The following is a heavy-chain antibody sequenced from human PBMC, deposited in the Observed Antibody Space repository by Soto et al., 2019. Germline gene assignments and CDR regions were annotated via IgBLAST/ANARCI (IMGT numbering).Heavy chain of an antibody. CDR3: AKDLPVLEDIVATMYNYYGMDV. V-gene: IGHV3-23*01. CDR2: ISGSGGST. D-gene: IGHD5-12*01. Sequence: GGSLRLSCAASGFTFSSYAMSWVRQAPGKGLEWVSAISGSGGSTYYADSVKGRFTISRDNSKNTLYLQMNSLRAEDTAVYYCAKDLPVLEDIVATMYNYYGMDVWGQGTTVTVSS. CDR1: GFTFSSYA. J-gene: IGHJ6*02.